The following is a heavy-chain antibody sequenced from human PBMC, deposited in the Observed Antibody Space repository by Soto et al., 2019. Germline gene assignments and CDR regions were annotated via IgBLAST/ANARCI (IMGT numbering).Heavy chain of an antibody. CDR3: ARDKITGLFDY. D-gene: IGHD2-8*02. CDR1: GGSISSGGYS. J-gene: IGHJ4*02. V-gene: IGHV4-30-2*01. Sequence: SETLSLTCAVSGGSISSGGYSWSWIRQPPGKGLELIGYIYHSASTYYNPSLKSRVTISVDTSKNQFSLKLTSVTAADTAVYYCARDKITGLFDYWGQGTLVTVSS. CDR2: IYHSAST.